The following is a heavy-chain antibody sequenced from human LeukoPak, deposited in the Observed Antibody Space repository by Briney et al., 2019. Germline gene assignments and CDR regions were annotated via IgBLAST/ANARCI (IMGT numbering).Heavy chain of an antibody. V-gene: IGHV3-23*01. D-gene: IGHD3-22*01. J-gene: IGHJ4*02. Sequence: GGSLRLSCAASGFTFSSYAMSWVRQAPGKGLEWVSAISGSGGSTYYADSVKGRFTISRDNSKNTLYLQMSSLRAEDTAVYYCARHDYYDSSGYILNFDYWGQGTLVTVSS. CDR2: ISGSGGST. CDR3: ARHDYYDSSGYILNFDY. CDR1: GFTFSSYA.